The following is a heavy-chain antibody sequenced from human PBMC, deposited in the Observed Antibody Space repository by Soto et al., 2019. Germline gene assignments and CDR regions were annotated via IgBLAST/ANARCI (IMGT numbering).Heavy chain of an antibody. CDR1: GESIRSGGYY. CDR3: ARASSSSSAPDY. Sequence: QVQLQEPGPGLVKASQTLSLICSVSGESIRSGGYYWSWIRHHPGKGLEWIGYIYDSDSAYYNTSIKSRVTISMHTSKKNFAMKLSSVTAEDTAVYYCARASSSSSAPDYWGQGTLITVSS. J-gene: IGHJ4*02. D-gene: IGHD6-6*01. CDR2: IYDSDSA. V-gene: IGHV4-31*03.